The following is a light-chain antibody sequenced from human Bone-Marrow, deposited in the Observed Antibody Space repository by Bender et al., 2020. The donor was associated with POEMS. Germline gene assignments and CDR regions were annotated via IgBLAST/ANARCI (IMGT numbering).Light chain of an antibody. J-gene: IGLJ3*02. Sequence: QSVLTQPPSVSGAPGQRVTISCTGSSSNTGSGYDINWYQHLPGTAPKLLIYRNNQRPSGVPDRFSGSKSGTSASLAISGLRSEDEADYYCAAWDDSLSGWVFGGGTKLTVL. V-gene: IGLV1-47*01. CDR3: AAWDDSLSGWV. CDR1: SSNTGSGYD. CDR2: RNN.